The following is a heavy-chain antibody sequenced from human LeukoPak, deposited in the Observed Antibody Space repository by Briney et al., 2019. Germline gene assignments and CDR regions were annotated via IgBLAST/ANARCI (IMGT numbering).Heavy chain of an antibody. D-gene: IGHD2-15*01. CDR1: GFTFSTYG. CDR3: ARDSVACRGGSCYRGGVYYFDY. Sequence: GGSLRLSCAASGFTFSTYGMHWVRQAPGKGLEWVAVIWYDGSNKYYADSVKGRFTISRDNSKNTLYLQMNSLRAEDTAMYYCARDSVACRGGSCYRGGVYYFDYWGQGTLVTVSS. V-gene: IGHV3-33*01. CDR2: IWYDGSNK. J-gene: IGHJ4*02.